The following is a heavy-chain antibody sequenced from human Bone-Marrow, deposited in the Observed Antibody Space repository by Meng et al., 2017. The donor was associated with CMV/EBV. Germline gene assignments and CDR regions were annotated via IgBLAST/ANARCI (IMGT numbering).Heavy chain of an antibody. CDR1: GYTFTSYY. Sequence: ASAKVSCKASGYTFTSYYMHWVRQAPGQGLEWMGIINHSGGSTSYAQKFQGRVTMTRDTSTSTVYMELSSLRSEDTAVYYCARDGAVGATGNYYYYGMDVWGQGTTVTVSS. J-gene: IGHJ6*02. D-gene: IGHD1-26*01. CDR2: INHSGGST. CDR3: ARDGAVGATGNYYYYGMDV. V-gene: IGHV1-46*01.